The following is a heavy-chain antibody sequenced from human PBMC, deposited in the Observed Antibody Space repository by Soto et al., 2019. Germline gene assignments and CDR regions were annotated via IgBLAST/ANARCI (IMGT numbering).Heavy chain of an antibody. V-gene: IGHV3-48*01. CDR2: ISSSSSTI. CDR3: AREVQDGSGSYYSSPYYYYYYMDV. J-gene: IGHJ6*03. CDR1: GFTFSSYS. D-gene: IGHD3-10*01. Sequence: PGGSLRLSCAASGFTFSSYSMNWVRQAPGKGLEWVSYISSSSSTIYYADSVKGRFTISRDNAKNSLYLQMNNLRAEDTAVYYCAREVQDGSGSYYSSPYYYYYYMDVWGKGTTVTVSS.